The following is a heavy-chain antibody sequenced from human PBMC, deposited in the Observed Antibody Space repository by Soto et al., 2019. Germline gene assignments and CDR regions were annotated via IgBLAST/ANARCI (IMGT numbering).Heavy chain of an antibody. V-gene: IGHV4-59*01. J-gene: IGHJ1*01. CDR1: GGSISSYC. Sequence: SEALSLTCTASGGSISSYCWTWIRQPTGKRLEWIEYIYSSGSTNYNPSLESRVTMSLDTSKIQFSLKLTSVPSADTAVYYSARSPRGQQPTLWGQGTPLPVSS. CDR3: ARSPRGQQPTL. CDR2: IYSSGST. D-gene: IGHD6-13*01.